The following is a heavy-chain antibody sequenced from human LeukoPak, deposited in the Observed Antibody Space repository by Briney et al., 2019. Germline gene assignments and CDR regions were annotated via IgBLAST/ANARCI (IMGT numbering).Heavy chain of an antibody. V-gene: IGHV3-7*03. J-gene: IGHJ6*02. CDR2: VNRDGSET. CDR3: ARNNGMDV. Sequence: GGSLRLSCAASGFALSSHWMTWVRQVPGRGPEWVANVNRDGSETYYLDPVKGRFTISKDNAKNSLYLQMNSLRAEDTALYHCARNNGMDVWGQGTTVIVSS. CDR1: GFALSSHW.